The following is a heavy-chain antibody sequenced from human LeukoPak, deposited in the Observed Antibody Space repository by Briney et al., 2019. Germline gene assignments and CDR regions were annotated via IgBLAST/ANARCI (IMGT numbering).Heavy chain of an antibody. V-gene: IGHV1-46*01. CDR2: INPTGSST. CDR3: ARMHYYDSGGSNWFDP. Sequence: ASVKVSCKASGYSFTSHYMHWVRQAPGQGLEWLGLINPTGSSTLYAQKFQGRVTMTRDMSTTTDYMELSSLRSDDTAVYYCARMHYYDSGGSNWFDPWGQGTLVTVSS. CDR1: GYSFTSHY. J-gene: IGHJ5*02. D-gene: IGHD3-10*01.